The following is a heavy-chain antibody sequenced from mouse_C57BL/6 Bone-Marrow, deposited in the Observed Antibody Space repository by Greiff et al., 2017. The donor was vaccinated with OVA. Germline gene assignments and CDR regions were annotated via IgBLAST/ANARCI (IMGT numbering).Heavy chain of an antibody. Sequence: VQLQQPGAELVKPGASVKMSCKASGYTFTSYWVNWVKQRPGQGLEWIGDIYPGSGSTNYNEKFKSKATLTVDTSSSTAYMQLSSLTSEDSAVYYCARETDYYGGSYWYFDVWGTGTTVTVSS. V-gene: IGHV1-55*01. D-gene: IGHD1-1*01. CDR2: IYPGSGST. CDR3: ARETDYYGGSYWYFDV. J-gene: IGHJ1*03. CDR1: GYTFTSYW.